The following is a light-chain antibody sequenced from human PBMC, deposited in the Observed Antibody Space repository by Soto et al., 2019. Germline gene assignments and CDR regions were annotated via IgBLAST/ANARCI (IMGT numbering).Light chain of an antibody. CDR1: QSIRSS. V-gene: IGKV3-15*01. CDR3: QQYNTWTGT. CDR2: GAS. J-gene: IGKJ1*01. Sequence: EIVMTRSPATLSVSPGERATLSCRASQSIRSSLAWYRQKPGQAPRLLIYGASTRETGIPARFSGSGAGTQCTRTISSLQSEDVGTDYCQQYNTWTGTFGQGTKVDIK.